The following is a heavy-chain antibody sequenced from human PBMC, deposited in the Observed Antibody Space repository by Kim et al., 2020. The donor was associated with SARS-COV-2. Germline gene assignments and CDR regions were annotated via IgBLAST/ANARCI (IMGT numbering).Heavy chain of an antibody. CDR2: INTGNGDT. CDR3: ASHLSRYSSSYYYAFGI. J-gene: IGHJ3*02. D-gene: IGHD6-6*01. Sequence: ASVKVSCKASGYTFTNYAMHWVRQAPGQTLECMGWINTGNGDTKYSQRFQGRVTITRDTSASTAYMELSSLISEDTAVYYCASHLSRYSSSYYYAFGIW. CDR1: GYTFTNYA. V-gene: IGHV1-3*04.